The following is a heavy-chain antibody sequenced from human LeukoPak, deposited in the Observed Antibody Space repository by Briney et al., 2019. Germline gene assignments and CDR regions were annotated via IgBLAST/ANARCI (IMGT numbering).Heavy chain of an antibody. Sequence: GGSLRLSCAASGFSFSSYSMNWVRQAPGKGLEWVANIKQDGSEKYYVDSVKGRFTISRDNAKNSLYLQMNSLRAEDTAVYYCARAPYSGIPGTTDGSYYFDYWGQGTLVTVSS. CDR2: IKQDGSEK. CDR3: ARAPYSGIPGTTDGSYYFDY. CDR1: GFSFSSYS. D-gene: IGHD1-1*01. J-gene: IGHJ4*02. V-gene: IGHV3-7*01.